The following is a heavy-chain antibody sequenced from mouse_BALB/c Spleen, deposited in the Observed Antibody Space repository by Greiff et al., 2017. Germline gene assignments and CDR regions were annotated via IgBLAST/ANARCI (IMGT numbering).Heavy chain of an antibody. J-gene: IGHJ4*01. CDR1: GFTFSSYA. Sequence: DVHLVESGGGLVKPGGSLKLSCAASGFTFSSYAMSWVRQTPEKRLEWVASISSGGSTYYPDSVKGRFTISRDNARNILYLQMSSLRSEDTAMYYCASEGGLRRRDYAMDYWGQGTSVTVSS. V-gene: IGHV5-6-5*01. D-gene: IGHD2-4*01. CDR2: ISSGGST. CDR3: ASEGGLRRRDYAMDY.